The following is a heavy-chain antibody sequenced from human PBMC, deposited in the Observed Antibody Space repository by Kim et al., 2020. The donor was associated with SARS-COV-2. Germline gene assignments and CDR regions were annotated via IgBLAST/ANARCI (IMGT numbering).Heavy chain of an antibody. CDR2: VT. J-gene: IGHJ4*02. CDR3: ARGTNYYFDL. V-gene: IGHV1-2*05. Sequence: VTNYAQKFRGRVTMTRHTSITTVYMELSRLTSDDTVVYYCARGTNYYFDLWGQGTLVTVSS.